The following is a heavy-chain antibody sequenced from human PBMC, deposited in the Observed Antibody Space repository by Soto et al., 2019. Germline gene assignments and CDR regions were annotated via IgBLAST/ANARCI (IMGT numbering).Heavy chain of an antibody. V-gene: IGHV1-2*04. Sequence: GASVKVSCKASGYTFTGYYMHWVRQAPGQGLEWMGWINPNSGGTNYAQKFQGWVTMTRDTSISTAYMELSRLRSDDTAVYYCAKDAGEDGDPKDYCSQGSLVTVSS. CDR1: GYTFTGYY. CDR3: AKDAGEDGDPKDY. J-gene: IGHJ4*02. D-gene: IGHD3-10*01. CDR2: INPNSGGT.